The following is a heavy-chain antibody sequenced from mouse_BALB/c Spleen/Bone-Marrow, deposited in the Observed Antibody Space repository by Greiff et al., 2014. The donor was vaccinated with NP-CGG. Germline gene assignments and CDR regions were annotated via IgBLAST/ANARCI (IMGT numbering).Heavy chain of an antibody. CDR1: GFTFSDYY. J-gene: IGHJ4*01. CDR2: VSDGGNYN. V-gene: IGHV5-4*02. CDR3: VRAGERYGAMDY. D-gene: IGHD2-10*02. Sequence: EVMLVESGGGLVKPGGSLKLSCAASGFTFSDYYMCWIRQTPEKRLEWVATVSDGGNYNYYPDSVKGRFTISRDNAKNNLYLQMSSLKSEDTARNYCVRAGERYGAMDYWGQGTSVTVSS.